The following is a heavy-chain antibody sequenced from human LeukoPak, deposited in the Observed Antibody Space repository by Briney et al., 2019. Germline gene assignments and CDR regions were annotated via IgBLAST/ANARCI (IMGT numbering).Heavy chain of an antibody. CDR2: INPSGGST. CDR3: ARDRDAGHSGARGRSINWFDP. Sequence: ASVKVSCKASGYTFTSYYMHWVRQAPGQGLEWMGIINPSGGSTSYAQKFQGRVTMTRDMSTSTVYMELSSLRSEDTAVYYCARDRDAGHSGARGRSINWFDPWGQGTLVTVSS. V-gene: IGHV1-46*01. CDR1: GYTFTSYY. D-gene: IGHD2-21*01. J-gene: IGHJ5*02.